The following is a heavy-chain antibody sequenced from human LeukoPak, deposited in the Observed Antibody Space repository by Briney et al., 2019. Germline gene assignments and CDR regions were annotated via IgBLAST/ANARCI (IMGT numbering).Heavy chain of an antibody. J-gene: IGHJ3*02. V-gene: IGHV4-30-2*02. D-gene: IGHD6-19*01. CDR3: ATSLIAVAGPGAFDI. CDR2: IYHSGST. Sequence: SQTLSLTCAVSGGSISSGGYSWSWIRQPPGKGLEWIGYIYHSGSTYYNPSLKSRVTISVDTSKNQFSLKLSSVTAADTAVYYCATSLIAVAGPGAFDIWGQGTMVTVSS. CDR1: GGSISSGGYS.